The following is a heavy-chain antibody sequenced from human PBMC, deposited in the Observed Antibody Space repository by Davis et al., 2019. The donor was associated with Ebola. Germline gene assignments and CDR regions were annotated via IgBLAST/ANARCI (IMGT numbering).Heavy chain of an antibody. J-gene: IGHJ5*02. CDR3: ARAQSAVTTDWFDP. D-gene: IGHD4-17*01. CDR2: ISAYNGNT. V-gene: IGHV1-18*01. CDR1: GGTFSSYT. Sequence: AASVKVSCKASGGTFSSYTISWVRQAPGQGLEWMGWISAYNGNTNYAQKLQGRVTMTTDTSTSTAYMELRSLRSDDTAVYYCARAQSAVTTDWFDPWGQGTLVTVSS.